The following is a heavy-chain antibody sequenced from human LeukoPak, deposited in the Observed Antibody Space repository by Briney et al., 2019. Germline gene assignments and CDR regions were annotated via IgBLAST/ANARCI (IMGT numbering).Heavy chain of an antibody. CDR2: INHSGST. CDR1: GGSFSGYY. D-gene: IGHD4-17*01. CDR3: ARGTRRRSWFDP. J-gene: IGHJ5*02. Sequence: SETLSLTCAVYGGSFSGYYWSWIRQPPGKGLEWIGEINHSGSTNYNPSLKSRVTISVDTSKNQFSLKLSSVTAADTAVYYCARGTRRRSWFDPWGQETLVTVSS. V-gene: IGHV4-34*01.